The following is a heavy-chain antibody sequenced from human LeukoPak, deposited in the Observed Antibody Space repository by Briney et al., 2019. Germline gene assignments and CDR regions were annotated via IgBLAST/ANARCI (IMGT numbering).Heavy chain of an antibody. D-gene: IGHD2-21*01. Sequence: PGGSLRLSCVASGFRFASFALSGFRQAPGKGLNGSSGPGGGGTTSYYADSVKGRFTVSRDYSNNTLHLHMNRLRAEDTAVYYCAKRASPGDYSSFYYHGMDVWGQGTSVTVSS. J-gene: IGHJ6*02. V-gene: IGHV3-23*01. CDR3: AKRASPGDYSSFYYHGMDV. CDR2: PGGGGTTS. CDR1: GFRFASFA.